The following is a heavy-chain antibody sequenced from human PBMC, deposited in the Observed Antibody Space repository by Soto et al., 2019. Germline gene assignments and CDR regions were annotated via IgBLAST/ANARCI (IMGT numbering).Heavy chain of an antibody. V-gene: IGHV4-39*01. Sequence: SETLSLTCTVSGGSISSSSYYWGWIRQPPGKGLEWIGSIYYSGSTYYNPSLKSRVTISVDTSKNQFSLKLSSVTAADTAVYYCAGNFGVVYYYYGMDVWGQGTTVTVSS. CDR1: GGSISSSSYY. CDR3: AGNFGVVYYYYGMDV. D-gene: IGHD3-3*01. CDR2: IYYSGST. J-gene: IGHJ6*02.